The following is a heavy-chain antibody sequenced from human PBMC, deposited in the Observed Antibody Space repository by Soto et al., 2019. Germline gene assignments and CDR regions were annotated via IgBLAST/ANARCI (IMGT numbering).Heavy chain of an antibody. CDR3: ARDPLSSFAMDV. J-gene: IGHJ6*02. V-gene: IGHV1-69*13. CDR1: GDTFSSYS. Sequence: VASVKVSCKASGDTFSSYSISWVLQAPGKGLEWMGKIIPTFGRTNYAQKFQGRPTISADDSTSTAYMELSSLLSEDTAVYYCARDPLSSFAMDVWGQGTTVTVSS. CDR2: IIPTFGRT. D-gene: IGHD3-10*02.